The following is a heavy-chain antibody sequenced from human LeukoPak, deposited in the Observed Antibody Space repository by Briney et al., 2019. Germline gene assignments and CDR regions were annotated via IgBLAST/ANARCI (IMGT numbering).Heavy chain of an antibody. CDR1: GFTFSSYA. CDR2: ISGGGGST. Sequence: GGSLRLSCAASGFTFSSYAMSWVRQAPGKGLEWVSAISGGGGSTYYANSVKGRFTISRDNAKNSLYLQMNSLRAEDTAVYYCARGRSSSWYRYYYYYYMDVWGKGTTVTVSS. CDR3: ARGRSSSWYRYYYYYYMDV. D-gene: IGHD6-13*01. J-gene: IGHJ6*03. V-gene: IGHV3-23*01.